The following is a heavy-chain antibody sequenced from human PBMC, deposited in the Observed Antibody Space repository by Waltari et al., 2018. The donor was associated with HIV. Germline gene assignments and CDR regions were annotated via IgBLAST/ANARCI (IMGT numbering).Heavy chain of an antibody. CDR1: GFSLSTSGVG. Sequence: QITLKESGPTLVKPTQTLTLTCTFSGFSLSTSGVGVGWIRQPPGKALEWLALIYWNDDKRYSPSLKSRLTITKDTSKNQVVLTMTNMDPVDTATYYCAHLTVYYYDSSGYSGAFDIWGQGPMVTVSS. CDR2: IYWNDDK. CDR3: AHLTVYYYDSSGYSGAFDI. D-gene: IGHD3-22*01. J-gene: IGHJ3*02. V-gene: IGHV2-5*01.